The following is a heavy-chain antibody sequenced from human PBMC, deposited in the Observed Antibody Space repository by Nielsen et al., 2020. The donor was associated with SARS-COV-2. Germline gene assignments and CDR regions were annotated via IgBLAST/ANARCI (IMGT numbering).Heavy chain of an antibody. V-gene: IGHV3-9*01. CDR3: AKDVTIQDNAFDI. CDR1: GFTFDDYA. Sequence: GGSLRLSCAASGFTFDDYAMHWVRQFPGKGLEWVSGITWNSGHIGYADSVKGRFTISRDNAKNSLYLQMNSLRAEDTAFYYCAKDVTIQDNAFDIWGQGTMVTVSS. J-gene: IGHJ3*02. CDR2: ITWNSGHI. D-gene: IGHD2-21*02.